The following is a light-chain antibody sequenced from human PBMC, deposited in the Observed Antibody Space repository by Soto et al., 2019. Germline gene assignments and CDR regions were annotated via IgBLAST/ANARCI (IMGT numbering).Light chain of an antibody. CDR1: QSISSY. J-gene: IGKJ5*01. V-gene: IGKV1-39*01. CDR3: QQSYSSPIT. Sequence: DIQMTQSPSSLSASVGDRVTITCRASQSISSYLNWYQQKPGKAPNLLIFGASSLQSGVPSRFSGSGSGTHFILTITSLQPEDFATYYCQQSYSSPITFGQGTRLEIK. CDR2: GAS.